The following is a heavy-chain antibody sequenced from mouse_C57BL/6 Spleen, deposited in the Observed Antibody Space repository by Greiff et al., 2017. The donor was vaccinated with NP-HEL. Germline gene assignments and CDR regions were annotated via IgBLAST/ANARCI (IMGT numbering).Heavy chain of an antibody. CDR3: AREGDYYGSSPFDY. CDR1: GYTFTSYW. CDR2: IHPNSGST. D-gene: IGHD1-1*01. J-gene: IGHJ2*01. V-gene: IGHV1-64*01. Sequence: QVQLQQSGAELVKPGASVKLSCKASGYTFTSYWMHWVKQRPGQGLEWIGMIHPNSGSTNYNEKFKSKATLTVDKSSSTAYMQLSSLTSEDSAVYYCAREGDYYGSSPFDYWGQGTTLTVSS.